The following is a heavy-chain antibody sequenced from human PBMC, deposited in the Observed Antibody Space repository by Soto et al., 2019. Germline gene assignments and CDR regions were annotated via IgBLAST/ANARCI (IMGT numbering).Heavy chain of an antibody. Sequence: GGSLRLSCAASGFTVSSNYMSWVRQAPGKGLEWVSVIYSGGSTYYADSVKGRFTISRDNSKNTLYLQMNSLRAEDTAVYYCASEQWLVHAFDIWGQGTMVTVSS. CDR3: ASEQWLVHAFDI. CDR2: IYSGGST. J-gene: IGHJ3*02. V-gene: IGHV3-66*01. CDR1: GFTVSSNY. D-gene: IGHD6-19*01.